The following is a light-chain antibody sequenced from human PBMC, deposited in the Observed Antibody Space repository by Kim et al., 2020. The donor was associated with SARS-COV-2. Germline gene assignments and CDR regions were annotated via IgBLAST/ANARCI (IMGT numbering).Light chain of an antibody. Sequence: FSPGERATLSCRASQSARSYIAWYQQKPGQAPRLLIYDSSSRATGIPARFSGSGSGTDFTLTISSLEPEDFAVYYCQQRSSWPLTFGGGTKVDIK. CDR2: DSS. V-gene: IGKV3-11*01. CDR3: QQRSSWPLT. J-gene: IGKJ4*01. CDR1: QSARSY.